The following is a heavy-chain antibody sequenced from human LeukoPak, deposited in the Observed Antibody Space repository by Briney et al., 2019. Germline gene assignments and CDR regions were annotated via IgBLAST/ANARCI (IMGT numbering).Heavy chain of an antibody. Sequence: SQTLSLTCTVSGGSIGSGSYYWSWIRQPAGKGLEWIGRIYTSGSTNYNPSLKSRVTISVDTSKNQFSLKLSSVTAADTAVYYCARGKADDFWSGYLDYYMDVWGEGTTVIVSS. CDR3: ARGKADDFWSGYLDYYMDV. CDR2: IYTSGST. V-gene: IGHV4-61*02. CDR1: GGSIGSGSYY. J-gene: IGHJ6*03. D-gene: IGHD3-3*01.